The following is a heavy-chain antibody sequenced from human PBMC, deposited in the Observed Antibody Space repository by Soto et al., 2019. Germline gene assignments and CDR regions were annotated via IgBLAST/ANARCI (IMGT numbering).Heavy chain of an antibody. CDR2: ISAKNGNT. J-gene: IGHJ4*02. CDR3: ARAVILTALSDFGS. V-gene: IGHV1-18*01. D-gene: IGHD2-21*02. CDR1: GYIFSNYG. Sequence: QVQLVQSGAEVKKPGASVKVSCKASGYIFSNYGVAWVRQAPGQGLEWMGWISAKNGNTNFAQKRQGRVTLTTDTSTSTAYRELRNMQTDHTAVYFCARAVILTALSDFGSWGEGALVSVSS.